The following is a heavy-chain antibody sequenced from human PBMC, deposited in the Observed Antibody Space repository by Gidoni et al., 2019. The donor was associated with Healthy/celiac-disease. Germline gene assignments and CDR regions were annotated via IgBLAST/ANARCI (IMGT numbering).Heavy chain of an antibody. D-gene: IGHD3-10*01. CDR1: GGSISSSSYY. CDR2: IYYSGST. CDR3: ARQGITTTDY. J-gene: IGHJ4*02. V-gene: IGHV4-39*01. Sequence: QLQLQESGPGLVKPSATLSLTCTVSGGSISSSSYYWGWIRQPPGRGLEWIGSIYYSGSTYYNPSLKSRVTISVDTSKNQFSLKLSSGTAADTAVYYCARQGITTTDYWGQGTLVTVSS.